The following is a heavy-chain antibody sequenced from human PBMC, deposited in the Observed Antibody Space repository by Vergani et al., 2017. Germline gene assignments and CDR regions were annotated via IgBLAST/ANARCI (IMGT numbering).Heavy chain of an antibody. V-gene: IGHV3-48*04. CDR1: GFTFSSYS. J-gene: IGHJ4*02. CDR3: ARVIVLWFGELRGGFDY. Sequence: EVQLVESGGGLVQPGGSLRLSCAASGFTFSSYSMNWVRQAPGKGLEWVSYISSSSSTIYYADSVKGRFTISRDNAKNSLDLQMNSLRAEDTAVYYCARVIVLWFGELRGGFDYWGQGTLVTVSS. CDR2: ISSSSSTI. D-gene: IGHD3-10*01.